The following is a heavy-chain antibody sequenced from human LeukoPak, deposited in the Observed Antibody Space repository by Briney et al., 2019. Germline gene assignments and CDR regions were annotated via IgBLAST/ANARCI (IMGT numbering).Heavy chain of an antibody. D-gene: IGHD1-26*01. V-gene: IGHV4-4*02. CDR3: ARFGVGAIPRGWFDP. Sequence: SETLSLTCAVSGGSISSSNWWSWVRQPPGKGLEWIGEIYHSGSTNYNPSLKCRVTISVDKSKNQFSLKLSSVTAADTAVYYCARFGVGAIPRGWFDPWGQGTLVTVSS. CDR2: IYHSGST. CDR1: GGSISSSNW. J-gene: IGHJ5*02.